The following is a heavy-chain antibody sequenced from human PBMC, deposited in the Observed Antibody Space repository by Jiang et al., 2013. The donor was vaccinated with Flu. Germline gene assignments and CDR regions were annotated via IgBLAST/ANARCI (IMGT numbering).Heavy chain of an antibody. Sequence: PGESLKISCKGSGYSFTSYWIGWVRQMPGKGLEWMGIIYPGDSDTRYSPSFQGQVTISADKSISTAYLQWSSLKASDTAMYYCARRGGNSAHYYWYFDLWGRGTLVTVSS. D-gene: IGHD4-23*01. CDR1: GYSFTSYW. CDR3: ARRGGNSAHYYWYFDL. CDR2: IYPGDSDT. J-gene: IGHJ2*01. V-gene: IGHV5-51*01.